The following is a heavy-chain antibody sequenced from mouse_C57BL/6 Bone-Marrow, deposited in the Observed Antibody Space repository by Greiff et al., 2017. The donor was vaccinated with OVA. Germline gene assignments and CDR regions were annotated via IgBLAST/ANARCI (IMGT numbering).Heavy chain of an antibody. Sequence: EVHLVESGGGLVKPGGSLKLSCAASGFTFSDYGMHWVRQAPETGLEWVAYISSGSSTIYYADTVKGRFTISRDNAKNTLFLQMTSLRSEDTAMYYCATNYDYDWYFDVWGTGTTVTVSS. D-gene: IGHD2-4*01. V-gene: IGHV5-17*01. CDR3: ATNYDYDWYFDV. J-gene: IGHJ1*03. CDR2: ISSGSSTI. CDR1: GFTFSDYG.